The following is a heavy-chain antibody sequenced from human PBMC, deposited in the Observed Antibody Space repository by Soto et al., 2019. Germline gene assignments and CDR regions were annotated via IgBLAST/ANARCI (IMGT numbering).Heavy chain of an antibody. Sequence: EVQLLESGGGLVQPGGSLRLSCAASGFTFSSYAMSWVRQAPGKGLEWVSAISGSGGSTYYADSVKGRFTISRDNSKNTLYLQMNSRRAEDTAVYYCAKDALRSFVVVVAATSRDWGQGTLVTVSS. CDR1: GFTFSSYA. CDR2: ISGSGGST. CDR3: AKDALRSFVVVVAATSRD. J-gene: IGHJ4*02. V-gene: IGHV3-23*01. D-gene: IGHD2-15*01.